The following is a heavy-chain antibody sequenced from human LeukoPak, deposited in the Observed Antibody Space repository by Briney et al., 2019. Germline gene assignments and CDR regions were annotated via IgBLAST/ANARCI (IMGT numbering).Heavy chain of an antibody. CDR2: INHSGST. CDR1: GGSFSGYY. J-gene: IGHJ5*02. CDR3: ARGDIFGVVANWFDP. D-gene: IGHD3-3*02. Sequence: PSETLSLTCAVYGGSFSGYYWSWIRQPPGKGLGWIGEINHSGSTNYNPSLKSRVTISVDTSKNQFSLKLSSVTAADTAVYYCARGDIFGVVANWFDPWGQGTLVTVSS. V-gene: IGHV4-34*01.